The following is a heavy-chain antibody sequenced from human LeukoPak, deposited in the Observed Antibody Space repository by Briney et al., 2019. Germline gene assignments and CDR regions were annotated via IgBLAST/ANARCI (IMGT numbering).Heavy chain of an antibody. D-gene: IGHD3-3*01. J-gene: IGHJ4*02. CDR1: GYTFTSYG. CDR3: ARAPYYDFWSGYSKYYFVY. Sequence: ASVKVSCKASGYTFTSYGISWVRQAPGQGLEWMGWISAYNGNTNYAQKLQGRVTMTTDTSTSTAYMELRSLRSDDTAVYYCARAPYYDFWSGYSKYYFVYWGQGTLVTVSP. CDR2: ISAYNGNT. V-gene: IGHV1-18*01.